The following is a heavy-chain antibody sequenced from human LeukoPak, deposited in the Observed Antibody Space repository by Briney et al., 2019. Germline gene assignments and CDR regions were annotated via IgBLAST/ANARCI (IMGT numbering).Heavy chain of an antibody. CDR2: ISSSSSTI. CDR1: GFTLSSYS. J-gene: IGHJ6*03. Sequence: PGGSLRLSCIASGFTLSSYSMNWVRQAPGKGLEWVSYISSSSSTIYYADSVKGRFTISRDNAKNSLYLQMNSLRAEDTAVYYCVLVVVPAATLYYMDVWGKGTTVTVSS. D-gene: IGHD2-2*01. CDR3: VLVVVPAATLYYMDV. V-gene: IGHV3-48*01.